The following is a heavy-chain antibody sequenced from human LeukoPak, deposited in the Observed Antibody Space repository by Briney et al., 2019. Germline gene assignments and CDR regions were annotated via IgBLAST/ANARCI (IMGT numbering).Heavy chain of an antibody. D-gene: IGHD5-24*01. V-gene: IGHV3-73*01. CDR3: ATSSNAYNDH. CDR2: IRNKANNYAT. CDR1: GFTFSSYG. J-gene: IGHJ4*02. Sequence: GGSLRLSCAASGFTFSSYGMHWVRQASGKGLEWVGRIRNKANNYATTYAASVRGRFTISRDDSKNTAYLQMNSLKTEDTALYYCATSSNAYNDHWGQGTLVTVSS.